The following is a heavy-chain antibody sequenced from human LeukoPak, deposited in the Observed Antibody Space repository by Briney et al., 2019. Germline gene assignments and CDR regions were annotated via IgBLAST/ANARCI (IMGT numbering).Heavy chain of an antibody. Sequence: ASVKVSCKASGYTFTSYYMHWVRQAPGQGLEWMGIINPSGGSTSYAQKFQGRVTMTRDMSTSTVYMELSSLRSEDTAVYYCARVLDSSGSPVASFQHWGQGTLVTVSS. CDR3: ARVLDSSGSPVASFQH. D-gene: IGHD3-22*01. CDR2: INPSGGST. J-gene: IGHJ1*01. V-gene: IGHV1-46*01. CDR1: GYTFTSYY.